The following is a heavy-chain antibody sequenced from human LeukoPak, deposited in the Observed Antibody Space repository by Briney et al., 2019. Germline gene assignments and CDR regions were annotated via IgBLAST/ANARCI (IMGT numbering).Heavy chain of an antibody. J-gene: IGHJ4*02. Sequence: PSETLSLTCAVYGGSFSGYYWSWIRQPPGKGLEWIGEINHSGSTNYNPSLKSRVTISVDTSRNQFSLKLSSVTAADTAVYYCARHAQRRLIRSGYYPLRYWGQGTLVTVSS. CDR2: INHSGST. CDR3: ARHAQRRLIRSGYYPLRY. V-gene: IGHV4-34*01. D-gene: IGHD3-22*01. CDR1: GGSFSGYY.